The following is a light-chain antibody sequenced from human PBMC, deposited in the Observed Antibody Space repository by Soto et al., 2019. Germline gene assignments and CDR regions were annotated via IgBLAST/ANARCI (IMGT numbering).Light chain of an antibody. CDR3: QQYHSPPLT. J-gene: IGKJ4*01. V-gene: IGKV4-1*01. Sequence: DIVMTQSPDSLAVSLGERATINCKSSQSVLHSSQHENYNNKNFLAWYQQKPGQPPKLLIYWASTRESGVPDRFSGSGSGTDFTLTISSLQAEDVADYYCQQYHSPPLTFGGGTKVEIK. CDR1: QSVLHSSQHENYNNKNF. CDR2: WAS.